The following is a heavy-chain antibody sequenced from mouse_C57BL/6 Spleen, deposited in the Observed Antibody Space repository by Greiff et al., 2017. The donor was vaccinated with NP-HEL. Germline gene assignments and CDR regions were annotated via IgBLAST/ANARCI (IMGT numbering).Heavy chain of an antibody. Sequence: QVQLQQSGAELVRPGTSVKVSCKASGYAFTNSLIEWVKQRPGQGLEWIGVINPGSGGTNYNEKFKGKATLTADKSSSTAYMQLSSLTSEDSAVYFCARRPDAMDYWGQGTSVTVSS. J-gene: IGHJ4*01. CDR3: ARRPDAMDY. CDR2: INPGSGGT. V-gene: IGHV1-54*01. CDR1: GYAFTNSL.